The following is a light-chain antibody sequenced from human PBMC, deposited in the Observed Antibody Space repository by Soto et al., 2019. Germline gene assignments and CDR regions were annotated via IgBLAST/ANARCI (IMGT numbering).Light chain of an antibody. J-gene: IGKJ5*01. CDR2: GAS. CDR1: QTINSN. Sequence: EVVMTQSPATLSVSPGERATLSCRASQTINSNLAWYQQKPGQAPRLLIYGASSRATGIPDRFSGSGSGTDFTLTISRLEPEDFAVYCCQQYGSSPPITFGQGTRLEIK. V-gene: IGKV3-20*01. CDR3: QQYGSSPPIT.